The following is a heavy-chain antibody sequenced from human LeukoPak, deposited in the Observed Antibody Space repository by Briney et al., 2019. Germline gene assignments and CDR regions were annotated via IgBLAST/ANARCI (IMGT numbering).Heavy chain of an antibody. J-gene: IGHJ4*02. Sequence: SVTVSCKASGGTFSSYAISWVRQAPGQGLEWMGGIIPIFGTANYAQKFQGRVTITADESTSTAYMELSSLRSEDTAVYYCARSRGAVAVFDYWGQGTLVTVSS. CDR3: ARSRGAVAVFDY. D-gene: IGHD6-19*01. CDR2: IIPIFGTA. V-gene: IGHV1-69*13. CDR1: GGTFSSYA.